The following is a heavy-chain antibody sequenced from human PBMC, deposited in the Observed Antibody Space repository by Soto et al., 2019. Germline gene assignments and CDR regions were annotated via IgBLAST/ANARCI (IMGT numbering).Heavy chain of an antibody. CDR1: GFTVSSNY. D-gene: IGHD6-19*01. CDR3: ATEAVADSYYYYGMDV. J-gene: IGHJ6*02. V-gene: IGHV3-53*01. CDR2: IYSGGST. Sequence: PGGSLRLSCAASGFTVSSNYMSWVRQAPGKGLEWVSVIYSGGSTYYADSVKGRFTISRDNSKNTLYLQMNSLRAEDTAVYYCATEAVADSYYYYGMDVWGQGTTVTVSS.